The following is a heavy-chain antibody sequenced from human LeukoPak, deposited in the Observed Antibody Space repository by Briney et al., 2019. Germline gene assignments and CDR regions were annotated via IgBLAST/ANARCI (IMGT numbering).Heavy chain of an antibody. D-gene: IGHD6-19*01. CDR2: INPNSGGT. V-gene: IGHV1-2*02. CDR3: ARDRQWLVSRYFDY. Sequence: ASVKVSCKASGYTFTGYYMHWVRQAPGQGLEWMGWINPNSGGTNYAQKFQGRVTMTRDTSISTAYMELSRLRSDDTAVYYCARDRQWLVSRYFDYWGQGTLVTVSS. CDR1: GYTFTGYY. J-gene: IGHJ4*02.